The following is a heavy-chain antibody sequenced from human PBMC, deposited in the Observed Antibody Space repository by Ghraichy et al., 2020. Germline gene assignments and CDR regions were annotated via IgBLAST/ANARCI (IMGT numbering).Heavy chain of an antibody. CDR1: GGSISSYY. V-gene: IGHV4-59*01. J-gene: IGHJ2*01. Sequence: SETLSLTCTVSGGSISSYYWSWIRQPPGKGLEWIGYICYSGSTNYNPSLKSRVTISVDTSKNQFSLKLSSVTAADTAVYYCARTLPGIAVAGYWYFDLWGRGTLVTVSS. CDR2: ICYSGST. D-gene: IGHD6-19*01. CDR3: ARTLPGIAVAGYWYFDL.